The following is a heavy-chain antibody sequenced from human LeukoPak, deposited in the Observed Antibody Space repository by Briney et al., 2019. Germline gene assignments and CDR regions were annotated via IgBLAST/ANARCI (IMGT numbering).Heavy chain of an antibody. V-gene: IGHV4-34*01. CDR1: GFTFSDYY. CDR2: INHSGST. Sequence: GSLRLSCAASGFTFSDYYMSWIRQPPGKGLEWIGEINHSGSTNYNPSLKSRVTISVDTSKNQFSLKLSSVTAADTAVYYCARGRSRYDYVWGSYRSTYYFDYWGQGTLVTVSS. CDR3: ARGRSRYDYVWGSYRSTYYFDY. D-gene: IGHD3-16*02. J-gene: IGHJ4*02.